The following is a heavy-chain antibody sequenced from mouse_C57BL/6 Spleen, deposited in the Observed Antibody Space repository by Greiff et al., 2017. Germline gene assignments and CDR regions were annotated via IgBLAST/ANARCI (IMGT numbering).Heavy chain of an antibody. V-gene: IGHV5-17*01. Sequence: EVMLVESGGGLVKPGGSLKLSCAASGFTFSDYGMHWVRQAPEKGLEWVAYISSGSSTIYYADTVKGRFTISRDNAKNTLFLQMTSLRSEDTAMYYCARCYYGSSYRYFDVWGTGTTVTVSS. CDR1: GFTFSDYG. J-gene: IGHJ1*03. CDR2: ISSGSSTI. D-gene: IGHD1-1*01. CDR3: ARCYYGSSYRYFDV.